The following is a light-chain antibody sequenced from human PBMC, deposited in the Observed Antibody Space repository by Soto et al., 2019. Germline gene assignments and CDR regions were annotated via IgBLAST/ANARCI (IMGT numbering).Light chain of an antibody. Sequence: EIVMTQFPATLSVSPGESATLSCRASQSVRSDLAWYQQKPGKAPRVLIYGASTTAIGVPARFRGSGSGTEFTLTISSLQSVDSAVYYCKQYNNWYSFGQGTKLEIK. CDR1: QSVRSD. V-gene: IGKV3-15*01. CDR2: GAS. CDR3: KQYNNWYS. J-gene: IGKJ2*03.